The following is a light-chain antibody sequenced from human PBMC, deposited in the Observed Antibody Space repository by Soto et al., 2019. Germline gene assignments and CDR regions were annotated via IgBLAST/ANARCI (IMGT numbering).Light chain of an antibody. J-gene: IGLJ1*01. CDR1: SSDVGGYNY. V-gene: IGLV2-14*03. Sequence: QSALTQPASVSGSPGQSITISCTGTSSDVGGYNYVSWYQHHPGKAPKLIIYDVNNRPSGVSNRFSGSKYGNTASLTISGLRAEDDAAYYCSSYTSSGTLVFATGTKLTVL. CDR3: SSYTSSGTLV. CDR2: DVN.